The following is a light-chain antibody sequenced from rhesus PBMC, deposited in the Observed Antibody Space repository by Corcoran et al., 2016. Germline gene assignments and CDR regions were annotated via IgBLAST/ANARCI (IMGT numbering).Light chain of an antibody. V-gene: IGKV3-42*03. CDR1: QSVSSS. Sequence: EIVMTQSPATLSLSPGERATLSCRASQSVSSSLAWYQQKPGQAPRLLIYGASSRATGIPDRFSGRGSGTEFTLTISSLEPGDFAVYYCQQYSNWPRTFGQGTKVEIK. J-gene: IGKJ1*01. CDR3: QQYSNWPRT. CDR2: GAS.